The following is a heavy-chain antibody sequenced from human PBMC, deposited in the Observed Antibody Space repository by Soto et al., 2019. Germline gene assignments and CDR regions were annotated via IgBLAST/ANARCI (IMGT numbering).Heavy chain of an antibody. V-gene: IGHV3-11*01. J-gene: IGHJ6*03. Sequence: GESLKISCAASGFTFSDYYMSWIRQAPGKGLEWVSYISSSGSTIYYADSVKGRFTISRDNAKNSLYLQMNSLRAEDTAVYYCARARSPGGYYYYYMDVWGKGTTVTVSS. CDR1: GFTFSDYY. CDR2: ISSSGSTI. CDR3: ARARSPGGYYYYYMDV.